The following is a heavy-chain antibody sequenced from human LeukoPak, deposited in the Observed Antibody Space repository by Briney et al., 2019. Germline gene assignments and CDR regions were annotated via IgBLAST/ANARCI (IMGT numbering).Heavy chain of an antibody. J-gene: IGHJ4*02. D-gene: IGHD1-26*01. CDR3: ARSEGATRNRAHDY. CDR2: ISAYNGYT. V-gene: IGHV1-18*01. Sequence: ASVKVSCEASGYTFTSYDIRWVRQAPGQGLEWMGWISAYNGYTNYAQNFQGRVTMTTDTSTSTAFMELRSLTSDDTAVYYCARSEGATRNRAHDYWGQGTLVTVSS. CDR1: GYTFTSYD.